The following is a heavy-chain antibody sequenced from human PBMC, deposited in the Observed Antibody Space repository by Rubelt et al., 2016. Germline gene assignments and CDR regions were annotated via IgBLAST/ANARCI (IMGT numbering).Heavy chain of an antibody. CDR3: ARPLEEVDTAMVRGQDAFDI. Sequence: RQAPGKGLEWVSYISSSSSTIYYADSVKGRFTISRDNAKNSLYLQMNSLRAEDTAVYYCARPLEEVDTAMVRGQDAFDIWGQGTMVTVSS. V-gene: IGHV3-48*01. CDR2: ISSSSSTI. J-gene: IGHJ3*02. D-gene: IGHD5-18*01.